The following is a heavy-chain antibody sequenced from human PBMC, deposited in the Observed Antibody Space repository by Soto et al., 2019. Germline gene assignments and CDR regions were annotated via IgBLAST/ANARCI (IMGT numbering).Heavy chain of an antibody. CDR3: NSYYYGSGSYYMTDY. D-gene: IGHD3-10*01. Sequence: PSETLSLTCTVSGGSISSSSYYWGWIRQPPGKGLEWIGSIYYSGSTYYNPSLKSRVTISVDTSKNQFSLKLSSVTAADTAVYYCNSYYYGSGSYYMTDYWGQGTLVTVSS. CDR1: GGSISSSSYY. V-gene: IGHV4-39*01. CDR2: IYYSGST. J-gene: IGHJ4*02.